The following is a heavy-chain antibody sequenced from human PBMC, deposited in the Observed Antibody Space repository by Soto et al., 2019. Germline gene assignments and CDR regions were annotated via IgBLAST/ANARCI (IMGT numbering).Heavy chain of an antibody. D-gene: IGHD1-20*01. CDR3: ARGLRDVTGTGG. CDR1: GGSISSGDYY. J-gene: IGHJ4*02. V-gene: IGHV4-30-4*01. Sequence: QVQLQESGPGLVKPSQTLSLTCTVSGGSISSGDYYWSWIRQPPGKGLEWIGYIYYSGSTYYNPPLKSRVTISVDASKNQFSLKLRSVTAADTAVYYCARGLRDVTGTGGWGQGTLVTVSS. CDR2: IYYSGST.